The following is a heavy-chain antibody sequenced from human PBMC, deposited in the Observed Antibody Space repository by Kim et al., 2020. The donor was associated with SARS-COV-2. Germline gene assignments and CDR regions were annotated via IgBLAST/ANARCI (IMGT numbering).Heavy chain of an antibody. CDR3: ARVWGLRFLEWSNLKPGWFDP. CDR2: INHSGST. Sequence: SETLSLTCAVYGGSFSGYYWSWIRQPPGKGLEWIGEINHSGSTNYNPSLKSRVTISVDTSKNQFSLKLSSVTAADTAVYYCARVWGLRFLEWSNLKPGWFDPWGQGTLVTVSS. CDR1: GGSFSGYY. V-gene: IGHV4-34*01. J-gene: IGHJ5*02. D-gene: IGHD3-3*01.